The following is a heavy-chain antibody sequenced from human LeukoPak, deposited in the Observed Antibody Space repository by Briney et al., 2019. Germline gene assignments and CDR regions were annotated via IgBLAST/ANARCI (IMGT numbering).Heavy chain of an antibody. V-gene: IGHV4-34*01. D-gene: IGHD3-22*01. CDR3: ARGLSLRFGYLPQPHRHHMDI. J-gene: IGHJ6*03. CDR1: GGSFSDYY. Sequence: SETLSLTCAVYGGSFSDYYWTWLRQSPGKGLEWIGEITHRGSTTYNPSLKSRVIMSVDMSKNQFSLKLTSVTAADTGVYYCARGLSLRFGYLPQPHRHHMDIWGKGTTVIVSS. CDR2: ITHRGST.